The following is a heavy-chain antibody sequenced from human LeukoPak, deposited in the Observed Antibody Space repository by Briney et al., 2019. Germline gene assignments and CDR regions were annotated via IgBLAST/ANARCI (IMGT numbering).Heavy chain of an antibody. CDR2: IYYSGST. V-gene: IGHV4-59*01. CDR1: GDSISSYY. D-gene: IGHD2-2*01. CDR3: ARGAVVPAAMRGFDP. J-gene: IGHJ5*02. Sequence: SETLSLTCTVSGDSISSYYWSWIRQPPGKGLEWIGYIYYSGSTNYNPSLKSRVTISVDTSKNQFSLKLSSVTAADTAVYYCARGAVVPAAMRGFDPWGQGTLVTVSS.